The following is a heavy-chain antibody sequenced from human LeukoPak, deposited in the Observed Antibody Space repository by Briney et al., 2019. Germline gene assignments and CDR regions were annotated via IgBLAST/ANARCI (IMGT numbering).Heavy chain of an antibody. J-gene: IGHJ3*01. D-gene: IGHD6-19*01. CDR2: IYPGDSNT. Sequence: GESLKISCKGSGYSFTNYWIGWVRQMPGKGLECMGIIYPGDSNTRYSPSFQGQVTISADKSISTAYLQWSSLKASDTAMYYCARRQAVAPFDVWGQGTIVTVSS. CDR3: ARRQAVAPFDV. CDR1: GYSFTNYW. V-gene: IGHV5-51*01.